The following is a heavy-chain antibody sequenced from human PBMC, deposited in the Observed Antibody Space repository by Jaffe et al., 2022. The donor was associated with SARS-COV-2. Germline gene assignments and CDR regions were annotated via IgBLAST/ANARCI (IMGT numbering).Heavy chain of an antibody. Sequence: QVQLVESGGGVVQPGRSLRLSCAASGFTFSSYGMHWVRQAPGKGLEWVAVISYDGSNKYYADSVKGRFTISRDNSKNTLYLQMNSLRAEDTAVYYCAKAPRHNWKQQIDYWGQGTLVTVSS. V-gene: IGHV3-30*18. J-gene: IGHJ4*02. CDR1: GFTFSSYG. CDR3: AKAPRHNWKQQIDY. CDR2: ISYDGSNK. D-gene: IGHD1-20*01.